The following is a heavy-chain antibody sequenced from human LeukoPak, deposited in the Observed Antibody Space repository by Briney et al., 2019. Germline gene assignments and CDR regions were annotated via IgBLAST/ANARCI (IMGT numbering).Heavy chain of an antibody. CDR3: ARDGLTTVTTSWFDP. D-gene: IGHD4-17*01. CDR2: INPSGGST. Sequence: ASVKVSCKASGYTFTSYYMHWVRQAPGQGLEWMGIINPSGGSTSYAQKFQSRVTMTRDTSTSTVYMELSSLRSEDTAVYYCARDGLTTVTTSWFDPWGQGTLVTVSS. V-gene: IGHV1-46*01. J-gene: IGHJ5*02. CDR1: GYTFTSYY.